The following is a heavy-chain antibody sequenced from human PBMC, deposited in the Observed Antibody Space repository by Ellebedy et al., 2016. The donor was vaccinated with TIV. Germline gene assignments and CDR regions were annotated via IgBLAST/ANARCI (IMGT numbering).Heavy chain of an antibody. CDR2: VSGSGRST. CDR3: AKWRWQQSEFEY. J-gene: IGHJ4*02. V-gene: IGHV3-23*01. D-gene: IGHD5-24*01. Sequence: GESLKISCVASGFTYVDHAISWVRQAPGKGLEWVSIVSGSGRSTYYADSVKGRFTISRDHSKNTLYLQMNSLRAEDTAVYYCAKWRWQQSEFEYWGQGTLVTVSS. CDR1: GFTYVDHA.